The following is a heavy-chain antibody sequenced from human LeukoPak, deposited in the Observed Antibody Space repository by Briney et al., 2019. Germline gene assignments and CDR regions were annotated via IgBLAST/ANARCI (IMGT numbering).Heavy chain of an antibody. V-gene: IGHV3-23*01. CDR2: ISGSGGST. CDR1: GFTFSSYA. D-gene: IGHD3-22*01. J-gene: IGHJ3*02. Sequence: PGGSLRLSCAPSGFTFSSYAMSWVRQAPGKGLEWVSAISGSGGSTYYADSVKGRFTISRDNSKNTLYLQMNSLRAEDTAVYYCAKSDYYDSSGPDAFDIWGQGTMVTVSS. CDR3: AKSDYYDSSGPDAFDI.